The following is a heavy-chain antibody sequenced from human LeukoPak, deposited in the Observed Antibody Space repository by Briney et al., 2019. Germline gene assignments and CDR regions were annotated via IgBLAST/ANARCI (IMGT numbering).Heavy chain of an antibody. CDR1: GLTFSSHW. Sequence: GGSLRLSCAASGLTFSSHWMHWVRQAPGKGLVWVSRITNDGSSTTYADSVKGRFTISRDNAKNMLYLQVNSLRAEDTAVYYCARYSGSYEVNYYYYYGMGVWGQGTTVTVSS. D-gene: IGHD1-26*01. CDR3: ARYSGSYEVNYYYYYGMGV. V-gene: IGHV3-74*01. J-gene: IGHJ6*02. CDR2: ITNDGSST.